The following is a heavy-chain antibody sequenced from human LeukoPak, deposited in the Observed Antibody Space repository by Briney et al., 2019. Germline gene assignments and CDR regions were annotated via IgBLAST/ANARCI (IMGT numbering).Heavy chain of an antibody. D-gene: IGHD1-14*01. CDR3: ARESGKDSWFDP. CDR2: INPNGGGT. V-gene: IGHV1-2*02. CDR1: GYTFTGYY. J-gene: IGHJ5*02. Sequence: ASVKVSCKASGYTFTGYYMHWVRQAPGQGLEWMGWINPNGGGTNYAQKFQGRVTMTRDTSISTAYMELSRLRSDDTAVYYCARESGKDSWFDPWGQGTLVTVSS.